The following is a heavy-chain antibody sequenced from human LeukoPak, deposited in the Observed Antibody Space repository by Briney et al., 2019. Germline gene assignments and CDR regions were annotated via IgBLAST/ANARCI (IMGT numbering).Heavy chain of an antibody. CDR2: IRSKGNGGTT. D-gene: IGHD2-15*01. J-gene: IGHJ4*02. CDR1: GFTFGDYA. V-gene: IGHV3-49*04. Sequence: GGSLRLSCTTSGFTFGDYAMSWVRQAPGKGLEWVGVIRSKGNGGTTEYAASVKGRFTISRDDSKSIAYLQMNSLKTEDTAVYCCTGGLRGSYSSYWRQGTLVTVSS. CDR3: TGGLRGSYSSY.